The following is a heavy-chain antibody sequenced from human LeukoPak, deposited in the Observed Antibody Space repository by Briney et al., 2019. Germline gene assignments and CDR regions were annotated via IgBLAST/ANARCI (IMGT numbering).Heavy chain of an antibody. Sequence: SETLSLTCTVAAGSINNYHWSWIRQPPGQGLEWIGCIFYSGNTYYNPSLKSRVTISVDTSKNQFSLKLSSVTAADTAVYYCARAPGGWSMDVWGQGTTVTVSS. V-gene: IGHV4-59*01. CDR2: IFYSGNT. CDR1: AGSINNYH. J-gene: IGHJ6*02. D-gene: IGHD2-15*01. CDR3: ARAPGGWSMDV.